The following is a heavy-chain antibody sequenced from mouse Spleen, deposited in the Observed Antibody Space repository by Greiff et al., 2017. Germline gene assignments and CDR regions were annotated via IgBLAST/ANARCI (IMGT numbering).Heavy chain of an antibody. V-gene: IGHV1-9*01. CDR2: ILPGSGST. D-gene: IGHD1-3*01. J-gene: IGHJ4*01. CDR1: GYTFTGYW. Sequence: QVQLQQSGAELMKPGASVKLSCKATGYTFTGYWIEWVKPRPGHGLEWIGEILPGSGSTNYNEKFKGKATFTADTSANTAYMQLSSLTTEDSAIYYCARDIYKKRDYYAMDYWGQGTSVTVSS. CDR3: ARDIYKKRDYYAMDY.